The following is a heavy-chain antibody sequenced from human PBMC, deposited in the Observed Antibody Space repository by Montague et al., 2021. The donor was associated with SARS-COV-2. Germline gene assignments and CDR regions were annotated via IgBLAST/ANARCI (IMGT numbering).Heavy chain of an antibody. V-gene: IGHV4-59*08. CDR3: ARHGYYETYDAFDI. Sequence: SETLSLTCTVSGGSISSFYWSWIRQPPGKGLEWLGYISDSGSTNYNPSLTSRATISVDTSKNQFSLKLSSVTAADTAVYYCARHGYYETYDAFDIWGQGTMVTVSS. CDR1: GGSISSFY. D-gene: IGHD3-22*01. CDR2: ISDSGST. J-gene: IGHJ3*02.